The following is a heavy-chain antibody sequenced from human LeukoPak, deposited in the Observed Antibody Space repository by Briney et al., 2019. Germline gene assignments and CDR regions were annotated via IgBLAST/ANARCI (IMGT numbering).Heavy chain of an antibody. CDR2: FDPEDGET. V-gene: IGHV1-24*01. Sequence: ASVKVSCKVSGYTLTELSMHWVRQAPGKGLEWMGGFDPEDGETIYAQKFQGRVTMTEDTSTDTAYMELSSLRSEDTAVYYCATVGIVGATTTGDFDYWGQGTLVTVSS. D-gene: IGHD1-26*01. CDR1: GYTLTELS. CDR3: ATVGIVGATTTGDFDY. J-gene: IGHJ4*02.